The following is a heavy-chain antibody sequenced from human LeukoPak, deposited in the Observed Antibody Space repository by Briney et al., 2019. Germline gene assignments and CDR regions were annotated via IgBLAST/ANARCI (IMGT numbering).Heavy chain of an antibody. Sequence: PSETLSLTYAVNGGSFSGYYWSWIRQPPGKGLGWIGEINHSGSTNYTPSLKSRVTISVDTSKNQFSLKLSSVTAADTAVYYCARHQCSSTSCYYARRRGWFDPWGQGTLVTVSS. CDR3: ARHQCSSTSCYYARRRGWFDP. CDR2: INHSGST. V-gene: IGHV4-34*01. D-gene: IGHD2-2*01. CDR1: GGSFSGYY. J-gene: IGHJ5*02.